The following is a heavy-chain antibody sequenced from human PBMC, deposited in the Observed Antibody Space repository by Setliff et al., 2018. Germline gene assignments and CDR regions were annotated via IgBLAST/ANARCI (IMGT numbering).Heavy chain of an antibody. J-gene: IGHJ4*02. D-gene: IGHD3-22*01. V-gene: IGHV3-64*04. CDR2: ISGYGSKT. CDR3: AAGGYYYVWDY. Sequence: GGSLRLSCSASGFIFTNFAMHWVRQAPGKGLEYVSAISGYGSKTYYADSVKGRFTISRDNAKNTLYLQMNSLRAEDTAVYYCAAGGYYYVWDYWGQGTLVTVSS. CDR1: GFIFTNFA.